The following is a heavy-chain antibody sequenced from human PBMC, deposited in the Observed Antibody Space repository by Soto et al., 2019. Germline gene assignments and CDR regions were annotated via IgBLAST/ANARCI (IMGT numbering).Heavy chain of an antibody. Sequence: EVQLLESGGGLVQPGGSLRLSCAASGFTFSSFSMTWVRQAPGEGLEWVSTVSGIDGSTNYAGSVKGRFTISRDNPKSTLYLQMNSLRAEDTAVYYCAKTVPNSSGWLFDYWGQGTLVTVSS. V-gene: IGHV3-23*01. CDR2: VSGIDGST. CDR3: AKTVPNSSGWLFDY. CDR1: GFTFSSFS. D-gene: IGHD6-19*01. J-gene: IGHJ4*02.